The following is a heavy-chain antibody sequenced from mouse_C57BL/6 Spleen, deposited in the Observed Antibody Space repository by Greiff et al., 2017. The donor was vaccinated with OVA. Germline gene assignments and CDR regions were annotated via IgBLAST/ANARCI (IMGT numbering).Heavy chain of an antibody. J-gene: IGHJ2*01. D-gene: IGHD2-5*01. V-gene: IGHV5-6*01. CDR3: AKQDSNYDY. CDR2: ISSGGSYT. Sequence: EVQLVESGGDLVKPGGSLKLSCAASGFTFSSYGMSWVRQTPDKRLEWVATISSGGSYTYYPDSVKGRFTISRDNAKNTLYLQMSSLKSEDTAMYSCAKQDSNYDYWGQGTTLTVSS. CDR1: GFTFSSYG.